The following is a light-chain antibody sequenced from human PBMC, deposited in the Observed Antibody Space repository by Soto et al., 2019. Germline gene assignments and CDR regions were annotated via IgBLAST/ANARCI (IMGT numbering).Light chain of an antibody. J-gene: IGKJ1*01. CDR2: GAS. CDR3: QQYHYWWT. CDR1: QSVSNN. V-gene: IGKV3-15*01. Sequence: EIVMTHSPATLSVSPCEKATLSFRASQSVSNNLAWFQQKPGQVPRLLIYGASNRATGVSARFSGSGSGTEFTLTISSLQSEDFAVYYCQQYHYWWTFGQGTKVDIK.